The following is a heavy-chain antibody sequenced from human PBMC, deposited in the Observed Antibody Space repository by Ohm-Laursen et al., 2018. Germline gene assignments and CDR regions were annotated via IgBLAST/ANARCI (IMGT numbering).Heavy chain of an antibody. Sequence: SLRLSCTASGFTFSTYWMNWFRQAPGKGLESVASINQDGSEKYYVDSVKGRFTISRDNAKNSLYLQMNSLRAEDTAVYYCARDLYYYDSSGYYQDYYFDYWGQGTLVTVSS. CDR1: GFTFSTYW. CDR3: ARDLYYYDSSGYYQDYYFDY. CDR2: INQDGSEK. J-gene: IGHJ4*02. D-gene: IGHD3-22*01. V-gene: IGHV3-7*01.